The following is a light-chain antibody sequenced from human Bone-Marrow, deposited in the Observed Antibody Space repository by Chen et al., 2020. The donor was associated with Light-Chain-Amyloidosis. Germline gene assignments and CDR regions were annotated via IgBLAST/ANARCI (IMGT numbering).Light chain of an antibody. CDR1: QTISSNY. Sequence: ELVLTQSPRTLSLSPGEGVNLPCRASQTISSNYLTWYQQKFGQAPRLLIYGSSSRAPGIPDRFTGSGSGTDFTLTINRLEPEDLAMYYCQQYGTSPLTFGGGTKVEIK. J-gene: IGKJ4*01. CDR2: GSS. V-gene: IGKV3-20*01. CDR3: QQYGTSPLT.